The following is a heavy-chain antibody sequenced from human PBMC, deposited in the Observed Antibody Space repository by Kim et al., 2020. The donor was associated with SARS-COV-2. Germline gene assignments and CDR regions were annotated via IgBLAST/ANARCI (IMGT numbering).Heavy chain of an antibody. CDR3: AREGIDCSSTSCYGYYYGMDV. J-gene: IGHJ6*02. D-gene: IGHD2-2*01. V-gene: IGHV3-7*01. CDR2: IKQDGSEK. CDR1: GFTFSSYW. Sequence: GGSLRLACAASGFTFSSYWMSWVRQAPGKGLEWVANIKQDGSEKYYVDSVKGRFTISRDNAKNSLYLQMNSLRAEDTAVYYCAREGIDCSSTSCYGYYYGMDVWGQGTTVTVSS.